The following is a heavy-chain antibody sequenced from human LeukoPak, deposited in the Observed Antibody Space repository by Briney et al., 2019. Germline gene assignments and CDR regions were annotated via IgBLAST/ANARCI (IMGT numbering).Heavy chain of an antibody. CDR3: ARQTGSGLFILP. Sequence: SETLSLTCTVSGGSISSSSYYWGWIRQPPGKGLEWIGSIHYSGSTNYNPSLKSRVTISVDTSKNQFSLRLTSVTAADTAVYYCARQTGSGLFILPGGQGTLVTISS. D-gene: IGHD3/OR15-3a*01. V-gene: IGHV4-39*01. CDR1: GGSISSSSYY. CDR2: IHYSGST. J-gene: IGHJ4*02.